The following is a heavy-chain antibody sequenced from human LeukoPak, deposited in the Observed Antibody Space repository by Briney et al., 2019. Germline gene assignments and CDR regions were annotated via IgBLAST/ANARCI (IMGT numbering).Heavy chain of an antibody. Sequence: GSLRLSCAASGFNFNKYDMTWARQAPGKGLEWVSTITGRSDKTYYTDSVKGRFVTSRDNSKDTLYLQMNSLRAEDTALYYCAKGGWLDDLGQGALVTVPS. CDR3: AKGGWLDD. CDR1: GFNFNKYD. J-gene: IGHJ4*02. V-gene: IGHV3-23*01. D-gene: IGHD6-19*01. CDR2: ITGRSDKT.